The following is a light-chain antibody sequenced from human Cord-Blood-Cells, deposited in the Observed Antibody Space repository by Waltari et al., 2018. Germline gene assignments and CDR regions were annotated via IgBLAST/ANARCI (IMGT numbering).Light chain of an antibody. V-gene: IGKV3-20*01. J-gene: IGKJ1*01. CDR2: GAS. CDR1: QSVSIRY. CDR3: QQYGSSPT. Sequence: EIVLTQSPGTLSLSPGARATLSCRANQSVSIRYLAWYQQNTGQAPRLLTYGASTRATGIPARFSGRGSGTDFTLTISRLEPEDFAVYYCQQYGSSPTFGQGTKVEIK.